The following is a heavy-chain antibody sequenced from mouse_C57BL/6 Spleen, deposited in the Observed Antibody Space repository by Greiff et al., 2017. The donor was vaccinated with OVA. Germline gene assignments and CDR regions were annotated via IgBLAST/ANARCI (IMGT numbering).Heavy chain of an antibody. CDR1: GFSLTSYA. Sequence: QVQLKESGPGLVAPSQRLSITCTVSGFSLTSYAISWVRQPPGKGLEWLGVIWTGGGTNYNSALKSRLSISKDNSKSQVFLKMNSLQTDDTARYYCTTTVVARDGFAYWGQGTLVTVSA. CDR2: IWTGGGT. V-gene: IGHV2-9-1*01. J-gene: IGHJ3*01. CDR3: TTTVVARDGFAY. D-gene: IGHD1-1*01.